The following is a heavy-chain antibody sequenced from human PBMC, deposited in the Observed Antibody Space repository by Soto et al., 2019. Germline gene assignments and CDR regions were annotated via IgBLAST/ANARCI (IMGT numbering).Heavy chain of an antibody. J-gene: IGHJ5*02. CDR1: GYTFTSYG. CDR3: AKQPHYDFWNGYSNWFDP. Sequence: ASVKVSCKASGYTFTSYGISWVRQAPGQGLEWMGWISAYNGNTNYAQKLQGRVTMTTDTSTSTAYMELRSLRSDDTAVYYCAKQPHYDFWNGYSNWFDPWGQGTLVTVSS. D-gene: IGHD3-3*01. CDR2: ISAYNGNT. V-gene: IGHV1-18*01.